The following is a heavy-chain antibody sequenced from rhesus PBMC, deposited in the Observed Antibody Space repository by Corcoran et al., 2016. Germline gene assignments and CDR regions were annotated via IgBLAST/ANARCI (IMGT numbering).Heavy chain of an antibody. D-gene: IGHD2-21*01. CDR1: GGPISGYY. Sequence: QVQLQESGPGLVKPSETLSLTCTVSGGPISGYYRRWIRQPPGKGLEWIGNLDDKSAGTNYNPSLKSRVTISTDTSKNQFSLKLSSVTAADTAVYYCARVRLGRYYFDYWGQGVLVTVSS. CDR3: ARVRLGRYYFDY. V-gene: IGHV4-81*01. J-gene: IGHJ4*01. CDR2: LDDKSAGT.